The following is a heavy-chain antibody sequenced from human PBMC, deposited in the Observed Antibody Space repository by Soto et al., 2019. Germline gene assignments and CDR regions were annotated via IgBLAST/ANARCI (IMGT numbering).Heavy chain of an antibody. CDR2: ISYDGSNK. D-gene: IGHD5-12*01. J-gene: IGHJ4*02. CDR1: GFTFSSYA. V-gene: IGHV3-30-3*01. Sequence: QVQLVESGGGVVQPGRSLRLSCAASGFTFSSYAMHWVRQAPGKGLEWLAVISYDGSNKYYADSVKGRFTISRDNSKNTLYLQMNSLRAEDTAVYYCARGIRDIVATTDYWGQGTLVTVSS. CDR3: ARGIRDIVATTDY.